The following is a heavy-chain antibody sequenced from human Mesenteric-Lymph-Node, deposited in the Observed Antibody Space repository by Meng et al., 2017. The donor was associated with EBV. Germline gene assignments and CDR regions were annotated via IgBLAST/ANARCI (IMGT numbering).Heavy chain of an antibody. Sequence: QVVCQGAGRGLVKPSDTLYLPCAVSGTAISRRNWWCWIRPPPGKRLEWLGYIYYRRTTYYSPSLKSRVTMSVDTSNNQFSLKLTSVTAVDTAVYYCARTPYDYVWGMSEFDSWGQGTLVTVSS. CDR1: GTAISRRNW. CDR2: IYYRRTT. V-gene: IGHV4-28*01. J-gene: IGHJ4*02. D-gene: IGHD3-16*01. CDR3: ARTPYDYVWGMSEFDS.